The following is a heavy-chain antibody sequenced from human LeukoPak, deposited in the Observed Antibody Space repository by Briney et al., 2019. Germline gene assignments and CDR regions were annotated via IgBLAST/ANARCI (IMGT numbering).Heavy chain of an antibody. CDR2: IYTSGST. V-gene: IGHV4-4*07. Sequence: PSETLSLTCTVSGGSISSYYWSWIRQPAGKGLEWIGRIYTSGSTNYNPSLKSRVTMSVDTSKNQFSLKLSSVTAADTAVYYCARDLRPQPLNDYHSFYYMDVWGKGTAVTVSS. CDR1: GGSISSYY. J-gene: IGHJ6*03. CDR3: ARDLRPQPLNDYHSFYYMDV. D-gene: IGHD1-14*01.